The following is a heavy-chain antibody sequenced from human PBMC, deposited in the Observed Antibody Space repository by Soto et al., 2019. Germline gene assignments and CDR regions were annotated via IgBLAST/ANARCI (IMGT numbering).Heavy chain of an antibody. CDR1: GGSNIRDGYY. CDR3: ARATPAGSAEF. Sequence: SETLSLTCTVSGGSNIRDGYYCSWIRQHPGKGLEWIAYISYSGSSYSNPSLKSRVTISADTSKNQLSLRLTSVTAADTAVYFCARATPAGSAEFWGQGTMVTVSS. CDR2: ISYSGSS. J-gene: IGHJ4*02. V-gene: IGHV4-31*03. D-gene: IGHD2-2*01.